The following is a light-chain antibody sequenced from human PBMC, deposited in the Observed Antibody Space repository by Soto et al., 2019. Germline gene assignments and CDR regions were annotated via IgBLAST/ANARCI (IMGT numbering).Light chain of an antibody. CDR2: DAS. J-gene: IGKJ4*01. V-gene: IGKV3-11*01. CDR3: HQRSN. Sequence: PGERATLSCRASQSVSSYLAWYQQKPGQAPRLLIYDASNRATGIPARFSGSGSGADFTLTISSLEPEDFAVYYCHQRSNFGGGTKVEIK. CDR1: QSVSSY.